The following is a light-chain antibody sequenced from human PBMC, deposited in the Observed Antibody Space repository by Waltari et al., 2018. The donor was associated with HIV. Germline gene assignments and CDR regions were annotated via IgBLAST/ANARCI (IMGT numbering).Light chain of an antibody. Sequence: SPLTQPPSVSGAPGQTVTISCTGSSSNIGGSFDVNWYPHLPGAVPKLLIYGNDNRPSGVPDRFSGSKSGSSASLTIASLQAEDEADYYCQSYDNRLTNYYVFGSGTRVTVL. CDR3: QSYDNRLTNYYV. CDR2: GND. V-gene: IGLV1-40*01. CDR1: SSNIGGSFD. J-gene: IGLJ1*01.